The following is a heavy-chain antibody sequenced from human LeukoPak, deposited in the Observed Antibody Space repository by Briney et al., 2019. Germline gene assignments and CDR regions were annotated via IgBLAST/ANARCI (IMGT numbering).Heavy chain of an antibody. V-gene: IGHV3-30*18. Sequence: GGSLRLSCAASGFTFSSYGMHWVRQAPGKGLEWVAVISYDGSNKYYADSVKGRFTISKDNSKNTLYLQMNSLRAEDTAVYYCAKAPRPWVGGATRSRYYFDYWGQGTLVTVSS. D-gene: IGHD1-26*01. CDR2: ISYDGSNK. CDR1: GFTFSSYG. CDR3: AKAPRPWVGGATRSRYYFDY. J-gene: IGHJ4*02.